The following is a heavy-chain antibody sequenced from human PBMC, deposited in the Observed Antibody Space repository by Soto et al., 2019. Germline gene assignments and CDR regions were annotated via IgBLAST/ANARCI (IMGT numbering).Heavy chain of an antibody. V-gene: IGHV5-51*01. CDR1: GYRFASYG. CDR3: ARGYCTTTVCDPWFDP. J-gene: IGHJ5*02. CDR2: IYPGDSDT. D-gene: IGHD2-8*01. Sequence: ESLKLSCTGVGYRFASYGMGWVRQMPGEGLEWIGIIYPGDSDTRYSPSFQGQVTISADKSISTVYLQWSSLKASDTAIYYCARGYCTTTVCDPWFDPWGQGTLVTVS.